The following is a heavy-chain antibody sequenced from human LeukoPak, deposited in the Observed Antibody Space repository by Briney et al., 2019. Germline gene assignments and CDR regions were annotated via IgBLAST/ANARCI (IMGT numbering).Heavy chain of an antibody. D-gene: IGHD4-11*01. J-gene: IGHJ4*02. V-gene: IGHV1-18*01. CDR1: GYTFTSYG. Sequence: GASVKVCCKASGYTFTSYGIGWVRQAPGQGLEWMGWISAYNGNTNYAQKLQGRVTMTTDTSTSTAYMELRSLRSDDTAVYYCARVSYSNYAFDYWGQGTLVTVSS. CDR2: ISAYNGNT. CDR3: ARVSYSNYAFDY.